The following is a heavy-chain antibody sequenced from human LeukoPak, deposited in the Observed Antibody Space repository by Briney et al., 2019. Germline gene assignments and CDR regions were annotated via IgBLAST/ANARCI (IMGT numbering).Heavy chain of an antibody. Sequence: ASVKVSCKASGYIFIGYYMHWVRQAPGQGLEWMGWINPNSGGTNYAQKFQGWVTMTRDTSISTAYMELSRLRSDDTAVYYCARGGVVYCGGDCHDAFDIWGQGTMVTVSS. D-gene: IGHD2-21*02. V-gene: IGHV1-2*04. CDR2: INPNSGGT. J-gene: IGHJ3*02. CDR3: ARGGVVYCGGDCHDAFDI. CDR1: GYIFIGYY.